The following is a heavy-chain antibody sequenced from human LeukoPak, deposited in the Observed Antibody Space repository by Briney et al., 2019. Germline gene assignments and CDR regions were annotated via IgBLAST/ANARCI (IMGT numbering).Heavy chain of an antibody. CDR1: GYTFTGYY. CDR2: INPNSGGT. Sequence: DSVKVSCKASGYTFTGYYMHWVRQAPGQGLEWMGWINPNSGGTNYAQKFQGRVPMTRDTSISTAYMELSRLRSDDTAVYYCARDLSDSSGYYYYFDYWGQGTLVTVSS. V-gene: IGHV1-2*02. D-gene: IGHD3-22*01. J-gene: IGHJ4*02. CDR3: ARDLSDSSGYYYYFDY.